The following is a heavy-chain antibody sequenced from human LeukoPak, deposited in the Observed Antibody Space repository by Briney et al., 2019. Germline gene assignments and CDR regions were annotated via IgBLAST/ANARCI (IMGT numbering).Heavy chain of an antibody. CDR2: MYSSGST. J-gene: IGHJ6*03. CDR3: ARTRGGKDSGYYYYMDV. Sequence: SETLSLTCTVSGGSISSYSWSWIRQPAGKGLEWIGRMYSSGSTNYNPSLKSRVTMSVDTSKNQFSLKLSSVTAADTAVYYCARTRGGKDSGYYYYMDVWGKGTTVTVSS. V-gene: IGHV4-4*07. CDR1: GGSISSYS. D-gene: IGHD4-23*01.